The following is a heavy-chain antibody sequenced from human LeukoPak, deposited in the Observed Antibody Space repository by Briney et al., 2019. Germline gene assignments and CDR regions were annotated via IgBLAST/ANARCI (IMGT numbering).Heavy chain of an antibody. V-gene: IGHV1-2*02. CDR3: ARDGGYYDSSGSLDY. CDR1: GYTFTGYY. CDR2: IKHNSGGT. J-gene: IGHJ4*02. D-gene: IGHD3-22*01. Sequence: ASVKVSCKASGYTFTGYYMHWVRQAPGQGLEWMGWIKHNSGGTNYAQKFQGSVTMTRDTSISTAYMELSRLRSDDTAVYYCARDGGYYDSSGSLDYWGQGTLVTVSS.